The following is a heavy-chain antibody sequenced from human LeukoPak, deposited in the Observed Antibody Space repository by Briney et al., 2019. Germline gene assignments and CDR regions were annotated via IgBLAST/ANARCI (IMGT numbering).Heavy chain of an antibody. CDR3: ARFDYGAYFGLHY. D-gene: IGHD4-17*01. V-gene: IGHV3-30*01. J-gene: IGHJ4*02. Sequence: GRSLRLSCAASGFTFSSYAMHWVRQAPGKGLEWVAVISYDGSNKYYADSVKGRFTISRDNSKNTLYLQMNSLRAEDTAVYYCARFDYGAYFGLHYWGQGTLVTVSS. CDR2: ISYDGSNK. CDR1: GFTFSSYA.